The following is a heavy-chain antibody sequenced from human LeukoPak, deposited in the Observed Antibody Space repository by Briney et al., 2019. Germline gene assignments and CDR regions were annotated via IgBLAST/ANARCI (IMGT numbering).Heavy chain of an antibody. V-gene: IGHV3-33*01. CDR2: IWYDGSNT. D-gene: IGHD3-16*01. J-gene: IGHJ4*02. Sequence: GGSLRLSCAASGFTFSSHGMHWVRQAPGKGLEWVAVIWYDGSNTYYADSVKGRFAISRDNSKNMLYLQMNSLRGEDTAVYHCARWGDNKVRDLWGQGTLVTVSS. CDR1: GFTFSSHG. CDR3: ARWGDNKVRDL.